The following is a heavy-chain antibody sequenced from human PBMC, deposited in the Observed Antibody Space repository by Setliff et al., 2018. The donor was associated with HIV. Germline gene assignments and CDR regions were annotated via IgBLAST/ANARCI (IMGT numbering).Heavy chain of an antibody. J-gene: IGHJ4*02. CDR1: GGPFSSSSYY. D-gene: IGHD3-10*01. CDR2: IYYSGST. CDR3: ARWHPPYGFWEEDY. Sequence: SETLSLTCTVSGGPFSSSSYYWAWIRQPPGKGLEWIGNIYYSGSTYYNPSLKTRVTISVDGSKNQFSLKLKSVTAADTAVYYCARWHPPYGFWEEDYWGQGTLVTVSS. V-gene: IGHV4-39*01.